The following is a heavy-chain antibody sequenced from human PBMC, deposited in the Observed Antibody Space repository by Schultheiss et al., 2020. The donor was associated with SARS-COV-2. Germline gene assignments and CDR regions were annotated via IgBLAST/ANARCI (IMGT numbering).Heavy chain of an antibody. CDR2: IYPGDFDT. V-gene: IGHV5-51*01. Sequence: GGSLRLSCKGSGYSFSSYWIGWVRQMPGKGLEWMGIIYPGDFDTRYSPSFQGQVTISADKSISTAYLQWSSLKASDSAMYYCARDIVLMVYAIEREPEGYWGQGTLVTVSS. J-gene: IGHJ4*02. CDR1: GYSFSSYW. D-gene: IGHD2-8*01. CDR3: ARDIVLMVYAIEREPEGY.